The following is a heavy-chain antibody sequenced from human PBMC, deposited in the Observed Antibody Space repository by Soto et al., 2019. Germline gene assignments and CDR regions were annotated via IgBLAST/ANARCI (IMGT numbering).Heavy chain of an antibody. CDR3: ARDVGCSGRHCSSKNAFDA. D-gene: IGHD2-15*01. CDR1: GFTVSSNY. V-gene: IGHV3-53*01. J-gene: IGHJ3*01. CDR2: LYNDGST. Sequence: EVQLVESGGGLIQPGGSLRLSFAASGFTVSSNYMNWVRQAPGKGLEWVSVLYNDGSTYYADSMKGRFTISRDNSKNTLYLQMNSLRAEDTAVYYCARDVGCSGRHCSSKNAFDAWGQGTLVTVSS.